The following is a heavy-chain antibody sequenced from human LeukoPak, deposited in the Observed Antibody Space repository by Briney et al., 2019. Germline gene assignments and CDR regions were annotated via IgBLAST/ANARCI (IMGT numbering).Heavy chain of an antibody. CDR2: IYYSGST. Sequence: SETLSLTCTVSGGSISSGGYYWSWIRQHPGKGLEWIGYIYYSGSTYYNPSLKSRVTISVDTSKNQFSPKLSSVTAADTAVYYCARAAAGPEGYFDYWGQGTLVIVSS. V-gene: IGHV4-31*03. CDR1: GGSISSGGYY. D-gene: IGHD6-13*01. CDR3: ARAAAGPEGYFDY. J-gene: IGHJ4*02.